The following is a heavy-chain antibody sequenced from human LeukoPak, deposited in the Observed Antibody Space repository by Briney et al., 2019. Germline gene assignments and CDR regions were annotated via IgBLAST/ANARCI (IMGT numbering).Heavy chain of an antibody. J-gene: IGHJ4*02. V-gene: IGHV3-23*01. CDR3: ANQYVGDYYFDY. CDR2: ISGSGGST. Sequence: GGSLRLSCAASGSTFSSCAMSWVRQAPGKGLEWVSAISGSGGSTYYADSVKGRFTISRDNSKDTLYLQMNSLRAEDTAVYYCANQYVGDYYFDYWGQGTLVTVSS. CDR1: GSTFSSCA. D-gene: IGHD4-17*01.